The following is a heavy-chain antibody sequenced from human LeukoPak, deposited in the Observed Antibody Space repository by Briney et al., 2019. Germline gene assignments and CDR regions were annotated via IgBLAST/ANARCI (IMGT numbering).Heavy chain of an antibody. Sequence: GGSLRLSCAASGFTFDDYGMSWVRQAPGKGLEWVSGINWNGVSTGYVDSVKGRFTISRDNAKNSLYLQMNSLRAEDTAVYYCARPGSGSYYGHYYYYMDVWGKGTTVTVSS. CDR2: INWNGVST. CDR3: ARPGSGSYYGHYYYYMDV. D-gene: IGHD3-10*01. CDR1: GFTFDDYG. J-gene: IGHJ6*03. V-gene: IGHV3-20*04.